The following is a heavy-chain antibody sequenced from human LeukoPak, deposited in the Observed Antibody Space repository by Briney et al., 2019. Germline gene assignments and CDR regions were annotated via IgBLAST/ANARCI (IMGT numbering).Heavy chain of an antibody. CDR2: IYYSGSV. J-gene: IGHJ6*02. V-gene: IGHV4-30-4*01. D-gene: IGHD6-6*01. CDR3: ARIRIAARLNTSRSYGMDV. CDR1: GGSVSSGDYY. Sequence: PSETLSLTCTVSGGSVSSGDYYWTWIRQPPGKGLEWIGYIYYSGSVYYNPSLKSRVTISVDTSKNQFSLKLSSVTAADTAVYYCARIRIAARLNTSRSYGMDVWGQGTTVTVSS.